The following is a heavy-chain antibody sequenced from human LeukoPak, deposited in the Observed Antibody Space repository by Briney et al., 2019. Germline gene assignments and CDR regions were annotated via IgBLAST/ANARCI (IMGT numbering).Heavy chain of an antibody. CDR1: GGSFSGYY. CDR3: ARSHYYDSSGSHNNWFDP. CDR2: INHSGST. V-gene: IGHV4-34*01. D-gene: IGHD3-22*01. Sequence: SETLSLTCAVYGGSFSGYYWTSIRQPPGKGLEWIGEINHSGSTNYNPSLKSRVTISVDTSKNQFSLKLSSVTAADTAVYYCARSHYYDSSGSHNNWFDPWGQGTLVTVSS. J-gene: IGHJ5*02.